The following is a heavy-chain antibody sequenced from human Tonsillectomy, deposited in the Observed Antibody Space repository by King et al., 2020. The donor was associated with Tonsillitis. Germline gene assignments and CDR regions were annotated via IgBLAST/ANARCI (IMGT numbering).Heavy chain of an antibody. V-gene: IGHV1-46*03. D-gene: IGHD1-26*01. CDR3: GRDRRGEPSSRGGMDV. Sequence: QLVQSGAEVKKPGASVKVSCKASGYTFTNYCIHWVRQAPGQGLEWMGIINPSGGSTSYAQKFQCRVTMTRDTSTSTVYMELSSLRSDDTAVYYCGRDRRGEPSSRGGMDVWGRGTTVTVSS. CDR1: GYTFTNYC. J-gene: IGHJ6*02. CDR2: INPSGGST.